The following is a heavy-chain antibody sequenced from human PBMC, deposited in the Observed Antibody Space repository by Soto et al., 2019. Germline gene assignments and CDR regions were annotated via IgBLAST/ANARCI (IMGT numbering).Heavy chain of an antibody. D-gene: IGHD2-8*02. CDR1: GGSILSYD. CDR3: ARDKITGLFDY. V-gene: IGHV4-59*12. CDR2: IYYSVGT. J-gene: IGHJ4*02. Sequence: SETLSLTCTVSGGSILSYDWTWIRQPPGKGLEWIGYIYYSVGTNYNPSLKSRVTISVATSKNQFSLKLTSVTAADTAVYYCARDKITGLFDYWGQGTLVTVSS.